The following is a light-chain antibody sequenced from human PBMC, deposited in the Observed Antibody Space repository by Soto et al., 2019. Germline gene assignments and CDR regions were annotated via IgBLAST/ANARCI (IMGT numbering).Light chain of an antibody. CDR1: QSVSSRY. CDR3: QQYNNWPPT. V-gene: IGKV3-20*01. CDR2: GAS. Sequence: EIGLTQSPGTLSLSPGERATLSCGASQSVSSRYLAWYQQKPGQAPRLLIYGASSRATGIPERLSGSGYGTDFTLTISSLQPEDSAVYYCQQYNNWPPTFGGGTKVDI. J-gene: IGKJ4*01.